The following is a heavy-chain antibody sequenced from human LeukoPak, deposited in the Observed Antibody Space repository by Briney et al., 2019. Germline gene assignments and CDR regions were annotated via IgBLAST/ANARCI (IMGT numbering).Heavy chain of an antibody. CDR3: ARGLTMVRGVIRN. Sequence: SETLSLTCAVYGGSFSGYYWSWIRQPPGKGLEWIGEINHSGSTNYNPSLKSRATISVDTSKNQFSLKLSSVTAADTAVYYCARGLTMVRGVIRNWGQGTLVTVSS. CDR2: INHSGST. D-gene: IGHD3-10*01. J-gene: IGHJ4*02. V-gene: IGHV4-34*01. CDR1: GGSFSGYY.